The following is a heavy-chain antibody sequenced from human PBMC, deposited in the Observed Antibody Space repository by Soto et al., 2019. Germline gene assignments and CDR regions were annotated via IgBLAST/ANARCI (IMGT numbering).Heavy chain of an antibody. Sequence: QVQLVQSGPEVKKPGASVKVSCKASGYTFRNSGFSWMRQAPGQGLEWMGWISTYNGNTNYAQKFQGRLSMTTDTSTSTAFMELRTLRSDDTAVYYCERDEYNNGRNWLNPWGQGTLVTVTS. V-gene: IGHV1-18*01. D-gene: IGHD2-8*01. J-gene: IGHJ5*02. CDR2: ISTYNGNT. CDR1: GYTFRNSG. CDR3: ERDEYNNGRNWLNP.